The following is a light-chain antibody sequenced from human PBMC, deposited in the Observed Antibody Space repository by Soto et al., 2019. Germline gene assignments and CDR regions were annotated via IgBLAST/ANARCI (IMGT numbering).Light chain of an antibody. Sequence: QSALTQPPSASGSPGQSVTISCTGTSSDVGGYNYVSWYQHHPGKAPKLMIYEVIRRPSGVPDRFSGSKSGNTASLTVSGLQDEDEADYYCSSYAGSNNLVFGGGTKLTVL. CDR2: EVI. CDR3: SSYAGSNNLV. V-gene: IGLV2-8*01. J-gene: IGLJ2*01. CDR1: SSDVGGYNY.